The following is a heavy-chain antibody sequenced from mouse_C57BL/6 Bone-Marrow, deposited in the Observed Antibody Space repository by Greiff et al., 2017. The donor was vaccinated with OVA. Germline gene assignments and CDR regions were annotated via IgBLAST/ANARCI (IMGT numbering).Heavy chain of an antibody. CDR3: ARHGDYGSFFDY. CDR2: ISSGGSYT. J-gene: IGHJ2*01. V-gene: IGHV5-6*01. D-gene: IGHD1-1*01. CDR1: GFTFSSYG. Sequence: EVQVVESGGDLVKPGGSLKLSCAASGFTFSSYGMSWVRQTPDKRLEWVATISSGGSYTYYPDSVKGRFTISRDNAKNTLDLQRSSLKSEDTAMYYCARHGDYGSFFDYWGQGTTLTVSS.